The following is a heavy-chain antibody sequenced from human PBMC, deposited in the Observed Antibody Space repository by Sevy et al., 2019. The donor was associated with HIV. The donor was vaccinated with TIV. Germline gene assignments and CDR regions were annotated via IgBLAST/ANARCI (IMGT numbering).Heavy chain of an antibody. V-gene: IGHV6-1*01. CDR2: TYYRSKWYN. D-gene: IGHD6-13*01. Sequence: SRTLSLTCAISGDSVSSNSAAWNWIRQSPSRGLEWLGRTYYRSKWYNDYAVSVKSRITINPDTSKNQSSLHLNSVTPEDTAVYYCARDLGSSLNWFDPWGQGTLVTVSS. J-gene: IGHJ5*02. CDR3: ARDLGSSLNWFDP. CDR1: GDSVSSNSAA.